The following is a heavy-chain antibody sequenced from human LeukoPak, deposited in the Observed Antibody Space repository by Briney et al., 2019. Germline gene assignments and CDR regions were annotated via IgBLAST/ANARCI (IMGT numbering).Heavy chain of an antibody. V-gene: IGHV3-74*01. CDR3: ATTLTNFYYYYYMDV. Sequence: PGGSLRLSCAASGFTFGSYWMHWVRQAPGKGPVWVSRINSDGSSTSYADSVKGRFSISRDNAKNTLYLQMNSLRAEDTAVYYCATTLTNFYYYYYMDVWGKGTTVTVSS. CDR2: INSDGSST. J-gene: IGHJ6*03. CDR1: GFTFGSYW. D-gene: IGHD4-17*01.